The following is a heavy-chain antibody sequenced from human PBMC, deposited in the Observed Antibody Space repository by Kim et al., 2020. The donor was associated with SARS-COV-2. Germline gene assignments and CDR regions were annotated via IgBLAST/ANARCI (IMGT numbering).Heavy chain of an antibody. CDR3: ARDQGGYNFAFDI. CDR2: IYYSGST. V-gene: IGHV4-59*01. Sequence: SETLSLTCTVSGGSISSYYWSWIRQPPGKGLEWIGYIYYSGSTNYNPSLKSRVTISVDTSKNQFSLKLSSVTAADTAVYYCARDQGGYNFAFDIWGEGTMVTFSS. CDR1: GGSISSYY. D-gene: IGHD5-12*01. J-gene: IGHJ3*02.